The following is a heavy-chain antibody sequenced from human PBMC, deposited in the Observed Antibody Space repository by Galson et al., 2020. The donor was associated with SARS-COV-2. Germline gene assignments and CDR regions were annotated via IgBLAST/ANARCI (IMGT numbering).Heavy chain of an antibody. V-gene: IGHV3-48*03. D-gene: IGHD6-13*01. CDR3: ASPYLAAASFFGAFDV. Sequence: SLKISCAASGFTFSDYEMNWVRQAPGKGLEWISYISTSGTNIYYADSVKGRFTISRDHATNSLYLQMTSLRAEDTAVYYCASPYLAAASFFGAFDVWGQGTMVTVSS. J-gene: IGHJ3*01. CDR1: GFTFSDYE. CDR2: ISTSGTNI.